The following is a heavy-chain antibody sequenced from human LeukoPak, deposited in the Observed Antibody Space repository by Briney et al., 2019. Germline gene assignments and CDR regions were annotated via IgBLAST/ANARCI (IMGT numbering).Heavy chain of an antibody. J-gene: IGHJ5*02. D-gene: IGHD3/OR15-3a*01. Sequence: SETLSLTCTVSGGSISSSLYHWGWIRQSPGKNLEWLGSIYYTGTTHYNPSLKSRVTISVDTSKDQFSLNLSSVTAADTAVYYCARQEIGLRSFDPWGQGTLVTVSS. CDR3: ARQEIGLRSFDP. CDR1: GGSISSSLYH. CDR2: IYYTGTT. V-gene: IGHV4-39*01.